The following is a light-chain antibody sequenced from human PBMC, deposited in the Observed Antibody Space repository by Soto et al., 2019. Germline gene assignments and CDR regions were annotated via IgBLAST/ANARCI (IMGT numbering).Light chain of an antibody. V-gene: IGLV4-69*01. CDR1: SGHSNYA. CDR2: LNSDGSH. J-gene: IGLJ2*01. CDR3: QTWGSGIVV. Sequence: QSVLTQSPSASASLGASVKLTCTLSSGHSNYAIAWHQQQSEKGPRYLMKLNSDGSHSTGDGIPDRFSGSSSGAERYLTISGLQSEDEADYYCQTWGSGIVVFGGGTKLTVL.